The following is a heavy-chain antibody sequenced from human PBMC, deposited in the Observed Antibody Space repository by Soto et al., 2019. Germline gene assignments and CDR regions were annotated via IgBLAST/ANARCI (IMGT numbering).Heavy chain of an antibody. CDR3: ARDGEGVVVIGYFGY. D-gene: IGHD3-22*01. J-gene: IGHJ4*02. V-gene: IGHV3-48*03. CDR1: GFTFSSYE. Sequence: PGGSLRLSCAASGFTFSSYEMNWVRQAPGKGLEWVSYISSSGSTIYYADSVKGRFTISRDNAKNSLYLQMNSLRAEDTAVYYCARDGEGVVVIGYFGYWGQGTLVTVSS. CDR2: ISSSGSTI.